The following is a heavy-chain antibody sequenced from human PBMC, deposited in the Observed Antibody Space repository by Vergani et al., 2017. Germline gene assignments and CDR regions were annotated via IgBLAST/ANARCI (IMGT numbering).Heavy chain of an antibody. CDR2: INHSGST. Sequence: QVQLQQWGAGLLKPSETLSLTCAVYGGSFSGYYWSWIRQPPGKGLEWIGEINHSGSTNYNPSLKSRVTISVDTSKNQFSLKLSSVTAADTAVYYCATGAADSSSSLDNWFDPWGQGTLVTVSS. V-gene: IGHV4-34*01. D-gene: IGHD6-6*01. CDR1: GGSFSGYY. CDR3: ATGAADSSSSLDNWFDP. J-gene: IGHJ5*02.